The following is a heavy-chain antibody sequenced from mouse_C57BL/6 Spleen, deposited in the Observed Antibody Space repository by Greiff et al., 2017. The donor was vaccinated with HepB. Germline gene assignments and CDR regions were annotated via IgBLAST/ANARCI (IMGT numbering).Heavy chain of an antibody. Sequence: VQLQQSGPGLVAPSQSLSITCTVSGFSLTSYAISWVRQPPGKGLEWLGVIWTGGGTNYNSALKSRLSISKDNSKSQVFLKMNSLQTDDTARYYCARPYYYGSSSYAMDYWGQGTSVTVSS. J-gene: IGHJ4*01. D-gene: IGHD1-1*01. CDR3: ARPYYYGSSSYAMDY. CDR2: IWTGGGT. CDR1: GFSLTSYA. V-gene: IGHV2-9-1*01.